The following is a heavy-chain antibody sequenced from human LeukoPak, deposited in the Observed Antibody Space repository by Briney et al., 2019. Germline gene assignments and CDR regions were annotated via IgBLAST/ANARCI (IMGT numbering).Heavy chain of an antibody. D-gene: IGHD6-6*01. Sequence: PGGSLRLSCAASGFTVSNNYMSWVRQAPGKGLEWVSVIYSGGDTYYADSVKGRFTISKDHSKSTLYVQMNSLRAEDSAFYYCARSPARTRYNWCDPWGQGTLDSV. CDR2: IYSGGDT. CDR1: GFTVSNNY. V-gene: IGHV3-53*01. J-gene: IGHJ5*02. CDR3: ARSPARTRYNWCDP.